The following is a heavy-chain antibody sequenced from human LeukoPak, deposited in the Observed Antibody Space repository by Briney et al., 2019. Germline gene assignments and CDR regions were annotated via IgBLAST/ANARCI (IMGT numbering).Heavy chain of an antibody. CDR1: GFTFSNSA. CDR2: ISYDGSSK. Sequence: PGGSLRLSRAASGFTFSNSAMHWVRQAPGKGLEWVALISYDGSSKYYADSVKGRFTISRDNSKNTLYLQVNSLRAEDTAVYYCARDSGENYDFWSGYYEGTTRLKIPYYFDYWGQGTLVTVSS. CDR3: ARDSGENYDFWSGYYEGTTRLKIPYYFDY. J-gene: IGHJ4*02. V-gene: IGHV3-30-3*01. D-gene: IGHD3-3*01.